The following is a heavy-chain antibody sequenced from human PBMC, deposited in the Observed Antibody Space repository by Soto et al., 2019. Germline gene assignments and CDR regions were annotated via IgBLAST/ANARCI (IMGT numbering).Heavy chain of an antibody. CDR1: GYTFNIYA. J-gene: IGHJ6*02. V-gene: IGHV3-30-3*01. CDR3: ARDPYQITISNGMDV. D-gene: IGHD3-9*01. CDR2: ISYDGSNK. Sequence: GCCTRLSSAASGYTFNIYAMHGACQAPGKGLEWVAVISYDGSNKYYADSVKGRFTISRDNSKNTLYLQMNSLRAEDTAVYYCARDPYQITISNGMDVWGQGTTVTVSS.